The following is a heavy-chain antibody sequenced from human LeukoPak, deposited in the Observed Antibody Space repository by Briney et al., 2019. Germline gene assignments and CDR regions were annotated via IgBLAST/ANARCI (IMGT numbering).Heavy chain of an antibody. Sequence: GGSLRHSRAASGFTFSSYSMRWVRQAPGKGLEWVSAISGSGINTYYADSVEGRFTISRDNSKNTLHLQMNSLRAEDTAVYYCAKDVRIVVVSAAGGFDSWGQGTLVTVSS. J-gene: IGHJ4*02. CDR2: ISGSGINT. CDR1: GFTFSSYS. V-gene: IGHV3-23*01. D-gene: IGHD2-2*01. CDR3: AKDVRIVVVSAAGGFDS.